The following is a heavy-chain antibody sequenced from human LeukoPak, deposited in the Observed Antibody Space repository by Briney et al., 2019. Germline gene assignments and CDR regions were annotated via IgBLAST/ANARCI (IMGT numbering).Heavy chain of an antibody. Sequence: SCKASGYTFISYYMHWVRQAPGKGLEWVAVISYDGSNKYYAESVKGRFTISRDNSKNTLYLQMNSLRAEDTAVYYCAKDQLRGAVAEDYWGQGTLVTVSS. CDR1: GYTFISYY. D-gene: IGHD6-19*01. CDR2: ISYDGSNK. J-gene: IGHJ4*02. V-gene: IGHV3-30*18. CDR3: AKDQLRGAVAEDY.